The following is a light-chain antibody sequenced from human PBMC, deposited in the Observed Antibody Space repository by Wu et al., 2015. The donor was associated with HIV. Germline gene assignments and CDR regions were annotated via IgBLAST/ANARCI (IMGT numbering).Light chain of an antibody. J-gene: IGKJ5*01. CDR3: QQHSSWPLT. Sequence: EIVLTQPPATLSVSPGERATLSCRASRSVSGTLAWYQQKPGQALRLLIYDASTRATGVPARFSGSGSFTDFTLTISSLEAEDSAIYYCQQHSSWPLTFGHGTRLEIK. CDR1: RSVSGT. V-gene: IGKV3-11*01. CDR2: DAS.